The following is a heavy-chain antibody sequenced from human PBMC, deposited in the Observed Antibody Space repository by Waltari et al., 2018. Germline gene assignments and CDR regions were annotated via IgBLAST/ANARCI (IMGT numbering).Heavy chain of an antibody. CDR2: FKSDIAGGAT. CDR3: TTQGFGVYSDILTELYN. D-gene: IGHD3-9*01. J-gene: IGHJ4*02. Sequence: EVQLVESGGGLAKPGGSLRPSCAASGSNFTRACFSCVRQTPGKGLEWVGRFKSDIAGGATDYAAPVKGRFTISRDVSKNVLYLQMSSLKTEDTAVYYCTTQGFGVYSDILTELYNWGQGAHVTVSS. CDR1: GSNFTRAC. V-gene: IGHV3-15*01.